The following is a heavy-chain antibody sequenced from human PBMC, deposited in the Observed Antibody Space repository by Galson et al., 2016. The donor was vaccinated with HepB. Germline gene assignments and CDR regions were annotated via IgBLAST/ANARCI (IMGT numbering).Heavy chain of an antibody. D-gene: IGHD6-25*01. Sequence: SLRLSCAASGFTFSSYWTSWVRQAPGKGLEWVANIKQDGSGKYYVDSVKGRFTISRDNAENSLYLQMNSLRAEDTAVYYCARGGYYWAYWGQGTLVTVSS. CDR1: GFTFSSYW. CDR3: ARGGYYWAY. V-gene: IGHV3-7*03. J-gene: IGHJ4*02. CDR2: IKQDGSGK.